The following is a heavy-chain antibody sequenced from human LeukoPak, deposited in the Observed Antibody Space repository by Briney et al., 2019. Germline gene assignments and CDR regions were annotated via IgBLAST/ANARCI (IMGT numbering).Heavy chain of an antibody. Sequence: GGSLRLSCEASGFTFTSYEMNWVRQAPGKGLEWVSYISSSGNTIYYADSVKGRFPISRDNAKNSLYLQMNSMRAEDTAVYYCARLGMGSTVTTGGNWGQGTLVTVSS. J-gene: IGHJ4*02. V-gene: IGHV3-48*03. CDR2: ISSSGNTI. CDR1: GFTFTSYE. CDR3: ARLGMGSTVTTGGN. D-gene: IGHD4-17*01.